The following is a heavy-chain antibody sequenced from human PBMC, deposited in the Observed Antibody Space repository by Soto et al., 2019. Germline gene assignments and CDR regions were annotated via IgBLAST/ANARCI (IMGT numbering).Heavy chain of an antibody. CDR1: GASISAYA. D-gene: IGHD6-19*01. Sequence: LSLTCTVSGASISAYAWSWIRQPAGKGLEWIGRLYSSGNTNYNPSFKSRLTMSADTSKNQFSLKLSSVTAADTAVYYCARGPYSSGWYVVDYWGQGTLVTVSS. CDR2: LYSSGNT. CDR3: ARGPYSSGWYVVDY. V-gene: IGHV4-4*07. J-gene: IGHJ4*02.